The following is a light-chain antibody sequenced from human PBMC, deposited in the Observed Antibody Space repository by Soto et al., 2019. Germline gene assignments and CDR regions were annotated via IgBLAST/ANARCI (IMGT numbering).Light chain of an antibody. V-gene: IGKV3-20*01. Sequence: EIVLTQSPGTLSLSPGERATLSCRTSQSVISTSLAWYQQKPGQAPRLLIYGASTRATDFPARFSGSGSGTEFTLTISSLEPEDFAVYYCQQYGTSPITFGQGTRLEIK. CDR1: QSVISTS. CDR2: GAS. CDR3: QQYGTSPIT. J-gene: IGKJ5*01.